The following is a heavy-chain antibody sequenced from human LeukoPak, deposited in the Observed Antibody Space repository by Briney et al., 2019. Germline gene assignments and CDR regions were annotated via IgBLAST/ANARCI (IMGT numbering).Heavy chain of an antibody. CDR3: ARVNDFWSGD. CDR1: GGSISSGGYY. V-gene: IGHV4-31*03. CDR2: IYHSGST. D-gene: IGHD3-3*01. Sequence: SQTLSLTCTVSGGSISSGGYYWSWIRQHPGKGLEWIGYIYHSGSTYYNPSLKSRVTISVDTSKNQFSLRLSSVTAADTAVYYCARVNDFWSGDWGQGTLVTVSS. J-gene: IGHJ4*02.